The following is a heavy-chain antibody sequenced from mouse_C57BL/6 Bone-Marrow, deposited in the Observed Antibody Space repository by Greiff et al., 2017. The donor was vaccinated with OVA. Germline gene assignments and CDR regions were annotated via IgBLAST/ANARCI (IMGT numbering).Heavy chain of an antibody. Sequence: VQLQQSGPVLVKPGASVKMSCKASGYTFTDYYMNWVKQSHGKSLEWIGVINPYNGGTSYNQKFKGKATLTVDKSSSTAYMELNSLTSEDSAVYYCARRGKDWFAYWRQGTLDTVSA. J-gene: IGHJ3*01. CDR3: ARRGKDWFAY. D-gene: IGHD1-3*01. CDR2: INPYNGGT. CDR1: GYTFTDYY. V-gene: IGHV1-19*01.